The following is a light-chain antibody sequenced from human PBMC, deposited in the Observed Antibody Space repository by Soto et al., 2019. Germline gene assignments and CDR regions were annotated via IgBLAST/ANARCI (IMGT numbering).Light chain of an antibody. CDR1: SNDVGGYNY. J-gene: IGLJ2*01. Sequence: QSALTQPASVSGSPGQSITISCTGTSNDVGGYNYVSWYQQHPGKAPKLMIYDVSNRPSGVSNRFSGSKSGNTASLPISGLQAEDEADYYCSSYTSSSTPVVFGGGTKLTVL. V-gene: IGLV2-14*01. CDR2: DVS. CDR3: SSYTSSSTPVV.